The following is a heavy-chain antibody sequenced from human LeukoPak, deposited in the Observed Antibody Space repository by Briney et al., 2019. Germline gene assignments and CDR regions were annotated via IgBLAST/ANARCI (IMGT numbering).Heavy chain of an antibody. CDR2: INNNGDDT. Sequence: GGSLRLSCAASGFTFSHYSMHWVRQAPGKGLEYVSAINNNGDDTYYANSVKGRFTISRDNSKNTLYLQMNSLRAEDTAVYYCAKPPWYDINPTGYYFDYWGQGTLVTVSS. V-gene: IGHV3-64*01. J-gene: IGHJ4*02. CDR3: AKPPWYDINPTGYYFDY. CDR1: GFTFSHYS. D-gene: IGHD3-22*01.